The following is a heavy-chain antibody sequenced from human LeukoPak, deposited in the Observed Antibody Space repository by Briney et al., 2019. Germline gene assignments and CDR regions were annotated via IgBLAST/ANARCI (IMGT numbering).Heavy chain of an antibody. Sequence: GESLKISCKGSGYGFTSYWIGWVRQMPGKGLEWMGIIYPGDSDTRYSPSFQGQVTISADKSISTAYLQWSSLKASDTAMYYCARRITMVRGVISWFDPWGQGTLVTVSS. J-gene: IGHJ5*02. CDR2: IYPGDSDT. V-gene: IGHV5-51*01. CDR3: ARRITMVRGVISWFDP. D-gene: IGHD3-10*01. CDR1: GYGFTSYW.